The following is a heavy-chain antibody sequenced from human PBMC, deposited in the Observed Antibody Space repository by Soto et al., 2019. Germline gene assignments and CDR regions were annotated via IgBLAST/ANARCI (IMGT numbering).Heavy chain of an antibody. CDR3: ARGSKVRGVIITGYYYYMDV. Sequence: SETLSLTCAVYGGSFSGYYWSWIRQPPGKGLEWIGEINHSGSTNYNPSLKSRVTISVDTSKNQFSLKLSSVTAADTAVYYCARGSKVRGVIITGYYYYMDVWGKGTTVTVSS. CDR2: INHSGST. CDR1: GGSFSGYY. J-gene: IGHJ6*03. D-gene: IGHD3-10*01. V-gene: IGHV4-34*01.